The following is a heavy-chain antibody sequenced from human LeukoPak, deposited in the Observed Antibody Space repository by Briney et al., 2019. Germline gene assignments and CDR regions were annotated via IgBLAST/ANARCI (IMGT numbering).Heavy chain of an antibody. V-gene: IGHV4-34*01. CDR2: INHSGST. J-gene: IGHJ5*02. Sequence: SETLSLTCAVYGGSFSGYYWSWIRQPPGKGLEWIGEINHSGSTNYNPSLKSRVTISVDTSKNQFSLKLSSVTAADTAVYYCXXXXXXXXXSSGYPLNWFDPWGQGTLVTVSS. CDR1: GGSFSGYY. D-gene: IGHD3-22*01. CDR3: XXXXXXXXXSSGYPLNWFDP.